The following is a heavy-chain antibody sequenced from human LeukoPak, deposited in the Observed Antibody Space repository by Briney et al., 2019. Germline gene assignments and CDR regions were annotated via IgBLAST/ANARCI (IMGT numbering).Heavy chain of an antibody. CDR2: IKQDGSEK. Sequence: PGGSLRLSCAASGFTFSSYWMSWVRQAPGKGLEWVANIKQDGSEKYYVDSVKGRFTISRDNAKNSLYLQMNSLRAEDTAVYYCARMESMVRGPLGFDPWGQGTLATVSS. CDR3: ARMESMVRGPLGFDP. CDR1: GFTFSSYW. V-gene: IGHV3-7*01. J-gene: IGHJ5*02. D-gene: IGHD3-10*01.